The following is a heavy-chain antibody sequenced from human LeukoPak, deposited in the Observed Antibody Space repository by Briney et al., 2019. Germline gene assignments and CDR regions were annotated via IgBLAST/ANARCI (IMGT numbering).Heavy chain of an antibody. D-gene: IGHD2-15*01. CDR3: ARDVVGCSGGSCYPDY. CDR2: ISAYNGNT. J-gene: IGHJ4*02. V-gene: IGHV1-18*01. CDR1: GYTFTSYG. Sequence: ASVKVSCKASGYTFTSYGISWVRQAPGQGLEWMGWISAYNGNTNYAQKLQGRVTMTTDTSTSTAYMELRSLRSEDTAVYYCARDVVGCSGGSCYPDYWGQGTLVTVSS.